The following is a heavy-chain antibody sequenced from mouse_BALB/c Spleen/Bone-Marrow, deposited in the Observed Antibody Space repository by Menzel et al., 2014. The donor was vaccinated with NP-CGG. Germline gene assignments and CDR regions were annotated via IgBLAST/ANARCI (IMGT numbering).Heavy chain of an antibody. CDR3: ARGDYYGGSFFAY. D-gene: IGHD1-1*01. CDR2: IDLANGNT. V-gene: IGHV14-3*02. J-gene: IGHJ3*01. CDR1: GFNIKDTY. Sequence: VQLQQPGADLVKPGASVKLSCTASGFNIKDTYMHWVKQRPEQGLEWIGRIDLANGNTKYDPKFQGKATITADTSSNTAYLQLSSLTSEDTAVYYCARGDYYGGSFFAYWGQGTLVTVSA.